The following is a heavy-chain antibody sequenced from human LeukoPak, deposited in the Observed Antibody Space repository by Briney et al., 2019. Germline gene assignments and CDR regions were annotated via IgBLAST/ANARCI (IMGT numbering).Heavy chain of an antibody. CDR2: IYSGGRT. CDR1: GFTVSSND. J-gene: IGHJ4*02. V-gene: IGHV3-53*01. D-gene: IGHD6-13*01. Sequence: GGSLRLSCAASGFTVSSNDMSWVRQAPGKGLEWVSVIYSGGRTFYADSVKGRFTISRDNSKNTLYLQMNSLRAEDTAVYCCARGPLIAAAGTWWGQGTLVTVSS. CDR3: ARGPLIAAAGTW.